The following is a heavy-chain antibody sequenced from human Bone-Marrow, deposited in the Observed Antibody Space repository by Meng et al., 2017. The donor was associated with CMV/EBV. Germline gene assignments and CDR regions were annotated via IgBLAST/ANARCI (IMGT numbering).Heavy chain of an antibody. CDR2: INPDSGGT. D-gene: IGHD2-2*02. CDR3: ASGPKRSTIVVVPAAIQETDY. Sequence: ASVKVSCKASGYTFTGYYMHWVRQAPGQGLEWMGWINPDSGGTNYEQNFQGRVTMTRDTSISTAHMELSRLRSDDTAVYYCASGPKRSTIVVVPAAIQETDYWGQGTLVTVSS. CDR1: GYTFTGYY. V-gene: IGHV1-2*02. J-gene: IGHJ4*02.